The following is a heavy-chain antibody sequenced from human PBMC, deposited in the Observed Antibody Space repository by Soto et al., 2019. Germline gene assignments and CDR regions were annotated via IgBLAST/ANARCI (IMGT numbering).Heavy chain of an antibody. V-gene: IGHV4-59*01. CDR3: ARVGRAWYGVFD. D-gene: IGHD6-19*01. CDR1: GGSMNTNY. CDR2: VHFSGST. J-gene: IGHJ4*02. Sequence: QVQLQESGPGLVKPSETLSLTCTVSGGSMNTNYWTWIRQPPGKALEGIGQVHFSGSTNYNPSLMSRVAISVDSSPNRFSLTMTSVTASDTAVYYCARVGRAWYGVFDWGQGTLVTVSS.